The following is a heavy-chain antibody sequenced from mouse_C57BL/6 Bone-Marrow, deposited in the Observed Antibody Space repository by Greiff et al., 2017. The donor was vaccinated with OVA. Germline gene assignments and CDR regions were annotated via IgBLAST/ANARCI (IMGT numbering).Heavy chain of an antibody. V-gene: IGHV5-12*01. Sequence: EVQGVESGGGLVQPGGSLKLSCAASGFTFSDYYMYWVRQTPEKRLEWVAYISNGGGSTYYPDTVKGRFTISRDNAKNTLYLQMSRLKSEDTAMYYCARQRGRAMDYWGQGTSVTVSS. J-gene: IGHJ4*01. CDR3: ARQRGRAMDY. CDR1: GFTFSDYY. CDR2: ISNGGGST.